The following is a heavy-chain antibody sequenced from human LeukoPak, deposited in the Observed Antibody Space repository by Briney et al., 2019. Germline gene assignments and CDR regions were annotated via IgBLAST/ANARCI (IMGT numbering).Heavy chain of an antibody. V-gene: IGHV4-59*01. Sequence: PSATLSLTCTVSGGSISSYYWSWIRQPPGKGLEWIGYIYYSGSTNCNPSLKSRVTISVDTSKNQFSLKLSSVTAADTAVYYCARLSAAAVDYWGQGTLVTVSS. D-gene: IGHD6-13*01. CDR1: GGSISSYY. CDR2: IYYSGST. CDR3: ARLSAAAVDY. J-gene: IGHJ4*02.